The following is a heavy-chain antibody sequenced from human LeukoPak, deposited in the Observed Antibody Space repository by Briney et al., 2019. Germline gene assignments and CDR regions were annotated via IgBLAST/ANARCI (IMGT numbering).Heavy chain of an antibody. CDR3: ARDRSGWYDDY. J-gene: IGHJ4*02. CDR2: ISYDGSNK. V-gene: IGHV3-30*03. Sequence: AGGAQRLSCAASGSTFSSYGMHWVRQAPGKGLEWVAVISYDGSNKYYADSVKGRFTISRDNSKNTLYLQMNSLRAEDTAVYYCARDRSGWYDDYWGQGTLVTVSS. D-gene: IGHD6-19*01. CDR1: GSTFSSYG.